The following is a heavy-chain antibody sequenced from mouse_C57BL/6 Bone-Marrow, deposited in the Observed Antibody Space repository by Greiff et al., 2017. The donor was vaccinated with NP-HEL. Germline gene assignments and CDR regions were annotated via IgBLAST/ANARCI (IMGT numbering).Heavy chain of an antibody. Sequence: QVQLQQPGAELVMPGASVKLSCKASGYTLTSYWMHWVKQRPGQGLEWIGEIDPSDSYTNYNQKFKGKSTLTVDKSSSTAYMQLSSLTSEDSAVYYCAREGSNLAWFAYWGQGTLVTVSA. CDR3: AREGSNLAWFAY. J-gene: IGHJ3*01. CDR2: IDPSDSYT. D-gene: IGHD2-5*01. V-gene: IGHV1-69*01. CDR1: GYTLTSYW.